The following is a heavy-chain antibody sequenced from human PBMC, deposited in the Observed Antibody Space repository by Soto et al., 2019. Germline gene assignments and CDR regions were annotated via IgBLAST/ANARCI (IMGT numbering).Heavy chain of an antibody. CDR1: GFTFSSFG. CDR3: ARVTGHTMAPDL. V-gene: IGHV3-33*01. J-gene: IGHJ5*02. Sequence: QGQLVESGGGVVQPGRSLRLSCAASGFTFSSFGIHWVRQAPGKGLEWVTVVWYDGSKSYYADSVKGRFTVSKDNSKDTVSLQMNSLRVEDTAVYYCARVTGHTMAPDLWGQGTLVTVSS. CDR2: VWYDGSKS. D-gene: IGHD3-10*01.